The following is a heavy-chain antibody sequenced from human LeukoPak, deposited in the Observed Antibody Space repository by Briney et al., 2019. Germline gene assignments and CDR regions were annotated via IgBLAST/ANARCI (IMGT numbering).Heavy chain of an antibody. V-gene: IGHV3-21*01. Sequence: GGSLRLSCAASGFAFSSYSMNWVRQTPGKGLEWVSSISSSSSYIYYADSVKGRFTISRDNAKNSLYLQMNSLRAEDTAVYYCARDLVMSDCWGQGTLVTVSS. J-gene: IGHJ4*02. CDR2: ISSSSSYI. CDR1: GFAFSSYS. D-gene: IGHD6-6*01. CDR3: ARDLVMSDC.